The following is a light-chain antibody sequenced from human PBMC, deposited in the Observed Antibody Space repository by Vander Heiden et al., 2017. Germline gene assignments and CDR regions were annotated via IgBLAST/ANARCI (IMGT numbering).Light chain of an antibody. CDR1: SSNIGSNY. Sequence: QSVLTQPPSASGTPGQRVPISCSGSSSNIGSNYVYWYQQLPGTAPKLLIFCNNQRPSGVPDRFSGYKSGTSAYPDTSGLRSEDEADDYCAESADSLSGFVFGGGTKLTVL. CDR2: CNN. V-gene: IGLV1-47*02. CDR3: AESADSLSGFV. J-gene: IGLJ2*01.